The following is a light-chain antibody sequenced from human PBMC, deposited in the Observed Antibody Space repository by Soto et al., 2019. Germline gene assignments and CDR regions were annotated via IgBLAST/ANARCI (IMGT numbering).Light chain of an antibody. CDR3: QQSDSSPWT. CDR2: AAS. Sequence: DIQMTQSASYMSASVGARVTKTRRVSQSISSYLNWYQQTPGKAPKLLSYAASSLQSGVPSRFSGSGSGTEFSLTISSLKPEDFATYHCQQSDSSPWTFGQGTKVDIK. J-gene: IGKJ1*01. CDR1: QSISSY. V-gene: IGKV1-39*01.